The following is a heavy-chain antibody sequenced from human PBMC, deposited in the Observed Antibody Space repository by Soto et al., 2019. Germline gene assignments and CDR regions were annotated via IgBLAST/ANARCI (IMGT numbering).Heavy chain of an antibody. Sequence: SETLSLTCAVYGGSFSGYYWSWIRQPPGKGLEWIGEINHSGSTNYNPSLKSRVTISVDTSKNQFSLKLGSVTAADTAVYYCARGAAVLEAFDIWGQGTMVTVSS. D-gene: IGHD6-25*01. CDR3: ARGAAVLEAFDI. J-gene: IGHJ3*02. CDR1: GGSFSGYY. V-gene: IGHV4-34*01. CDR2: INHSGST.